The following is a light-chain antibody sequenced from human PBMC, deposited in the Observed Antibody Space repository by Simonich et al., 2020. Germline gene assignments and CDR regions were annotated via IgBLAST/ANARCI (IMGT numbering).Light chain of an antibody. CDR1: SSNIGAGYD. CDR2: RNN. J-gene: IGLJ3*02. V-gene: IGLV1-47*01. Sequence: QSVLTQPPSVSGAPGQRVTISCTGSSSNIGAGYDVYWYQQLPGTAAKLLIYRNNQRPSGVPDRFSGSTSGTSASLAISGLRSEDEADYYCAAWDDSLSGPVFGGGTKLTVL. CDR3: AAWDDSLSGPV.